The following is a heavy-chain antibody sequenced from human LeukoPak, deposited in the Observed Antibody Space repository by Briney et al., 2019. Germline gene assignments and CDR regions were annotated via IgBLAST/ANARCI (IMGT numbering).Heavy chain of an antibody. CDR1: GFTFSSYA. CDR2: ISGSGGST. CDR3: AKDATLGYCSSTSCRGS. D-gene: IGHD2-2*01. J-gene: IGHJ5*02. V-gene: IGHV3-23*01. Sequence: GGSLRLSCAASGFTFSSYAMSWVRHAPGKGLEWVSAISGSGGSTYYADSVKGRFTISRDNSKNTLYLQMNSLRAEDTAVYYCAKDATLGYCSSTSCRGSWGQGTLVTGSS.